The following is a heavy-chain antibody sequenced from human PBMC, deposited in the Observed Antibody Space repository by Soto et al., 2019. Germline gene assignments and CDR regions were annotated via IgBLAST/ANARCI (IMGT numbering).Heavy chain of an antibody. D-gene: IGHD1-26*01. CDR3: ASEGGGYRFDS. J-gene: IGHJ4*02. CDR1: GTSFGTYY. CDR2: IFYSGHL. Sequence: QVRLQESGPGLVKPSETLSLTCAVSGTSFGTYYWRWIRQPPGKGLEWIGYIFYSGHLKYNPSLKSLLTISVDPPKNQLSLRLTSVTAADTAVYYCASEGGGYRFDSWGQGALVTVSS. V-gene: IGHV4-59*01.